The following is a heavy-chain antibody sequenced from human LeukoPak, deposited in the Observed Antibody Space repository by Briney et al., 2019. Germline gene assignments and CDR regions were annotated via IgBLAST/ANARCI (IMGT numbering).Heavy chain of an antibody. D-gene: IGHD3-10*01. CDR3: ARTYYGSGSLYYYYYYMDV. CDR2: IHYSVST. Sequence: SETLSLTCTVSGGSISSYYWGWIRQPPGKGLEWIGYIHYSVSTNYNPSLKSRVTISVDTSKNQFSLKLRSVTAADTAVYYCARTYYGSGSLYYYYYYMDVWGKGTTVTVSS. CDR1: GGSISSYY. J-gene: IGHJ6*03. V-gene: IGHV4-59*01.